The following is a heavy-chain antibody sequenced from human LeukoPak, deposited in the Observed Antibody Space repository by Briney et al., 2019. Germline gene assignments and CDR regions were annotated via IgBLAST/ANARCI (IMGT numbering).Heavy chain of an antibody. CDR3: ARRGTVTRSFDY. V-gene: IGHV3-23*01. CDR2: ISGSGGSA. Sequence: GGSLRLSCAASGFTFSSYGMSWVRQAPGKGLEWVSAISGSGGSAYYADSVKGRFTISRDNAKNSLYLQMNSLRAEDTAVYYCARRGTVTRSFDYWGQGTLVTVSS. D-gene: IGHD4-17*01. CDR1: GFTFSSYG. J-gene: IGHJ4*02.